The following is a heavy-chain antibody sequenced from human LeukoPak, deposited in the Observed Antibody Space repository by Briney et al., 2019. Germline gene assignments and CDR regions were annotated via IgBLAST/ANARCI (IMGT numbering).Heavy chain of an antibody. CDR2: IIPIFGTA. J-gene: IGHJ4*02. D-gene: IGHD2-15*01. CDR1: GGTFSSYA. CDR3: ARVPDCSGGSCYSFIDY. Sequence: ASVKVSCKASGGTFSSYAISWVRQAPGQGLEWMGGIIPIFGTANYAQKFQGRVTITTDESTSTAYMELSSLRSEDTAVYYCARVPDCSGGSCYSFIDYWGQGTPVTVSS. V-gene: IGHV1-69*05.